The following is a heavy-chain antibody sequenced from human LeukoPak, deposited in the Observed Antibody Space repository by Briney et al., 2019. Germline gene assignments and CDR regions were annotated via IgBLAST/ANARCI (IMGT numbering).Heavy chain of an antibody. Sequence: ASVKVSCKASGYTFTTYGISWVRQAPGQGLEWVGWISAYNGDTNYAQKLQGRVTLTTDTSTSTAYMELRSLRSDDTAVYYCARQVWGSYRHGYYFDYWGQGTLVTVSS. CDR1: GYTFTTYG. V-gene: IGHV1-18*01. CDR3: ARQVWGSYRHGYYFDY. D-gene: IGHD3-16*02. CDR2: ISAYNGDT. J-gene: IGHJ4*02.